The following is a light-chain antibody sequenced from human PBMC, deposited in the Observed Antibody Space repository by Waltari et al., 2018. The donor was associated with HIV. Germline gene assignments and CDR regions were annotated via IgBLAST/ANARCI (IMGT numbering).Light chain of an antibody. CDR3: LLSYSGARLVV. J-gene: IGLJ2*01. Sequence: QAVVTQEPSLPVSPGGTVTLTCVSSPVALTSGHYPYWFQQNPGPAPRTLIYDTTNKHSWTPARFSGSLLGGKAALTLSGAQPEDEADYYCLLSYSGARLVVFGGGTKLTVL. CDR2: DTT. CDR1: PVALTSGHY. V-gene: IGLV7-46*01.